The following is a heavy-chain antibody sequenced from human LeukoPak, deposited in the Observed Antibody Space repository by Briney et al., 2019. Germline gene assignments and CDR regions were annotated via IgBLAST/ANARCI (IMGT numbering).Heavy chain of an antibody. CDR3: AKEFTPHIDGYNPLDY. CDR1: GFTFSSYG. CDR2: ISYEGRNK. J-gene: IGHJ4*02. V-gene: IGHV3-30*18. D-gene: IGHD5-24*01. Sequence: GGSLRLSCAASGFTFSSYGMQWVRQARGKGREWVAVISYEGRNKYYGDSEKGRFTISRDNSQNPLYLQMNTLRAEDTAVYYCAKEFTPHIDGYNPLDYWGQGTLVTVSS.